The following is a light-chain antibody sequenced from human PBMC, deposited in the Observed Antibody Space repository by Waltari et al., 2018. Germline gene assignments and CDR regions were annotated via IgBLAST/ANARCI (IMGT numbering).Light chain of an antibody. Sequence: QSVLTQPPSASGTPGQSVTISCSGSLSNIGTHYVYWYQQLPGTAPKLLIYLTHQRPSGVPDRFSASKSGTSASRAISGLRFEDEGDYYCATRDEGPTVVFGGGTKVTVL. J-gene: IGLJ2*01. CDR1: LSNIGTHY. V-gene: IGLV1-47*01. CDR2: LTH. CDR3: ATRDEGPTVV.